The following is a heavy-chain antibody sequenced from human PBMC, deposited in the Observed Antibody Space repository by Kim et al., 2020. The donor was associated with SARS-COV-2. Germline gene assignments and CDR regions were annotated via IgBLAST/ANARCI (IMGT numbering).Heavy chain of an antibody. Sequence: DSNRAVKSRVTISVNTSKNPSSLKLSAVTAADTAVYYCARQGTIVRVDYWGQGTLVTVSS. J-gene: IGHJ4*02. V-gene: IGHV4-39*01. D-gene: IGHD2-21*01. CDR3: ARQGTIVRVDY.